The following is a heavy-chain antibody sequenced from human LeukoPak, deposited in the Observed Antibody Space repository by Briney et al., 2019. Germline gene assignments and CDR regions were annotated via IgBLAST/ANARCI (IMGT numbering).Heavy chain of an antibody. CDR1: GFTFSDYY. CDR2: NSTTGTTM. V-gene: IGHV3-11*01. D-gene: IGHD3-9*01. J-gene: IGHJ6*03. Sequence: GGSLRLSCAASGFTFSDYYMTWIRQAPGKGLEWVTYNSTTGTTMYYADSVKGRFTISRDNAKNSLYLQMNSLRAEDTAVYYCARDGVLRYFDSYYYYYMDVWGKGTTVTISS. CDR3: ARDGVLRYFDSYYYYYMDV.